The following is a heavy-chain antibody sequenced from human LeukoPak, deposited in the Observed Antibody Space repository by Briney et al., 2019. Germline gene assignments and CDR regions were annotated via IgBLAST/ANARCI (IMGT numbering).Heavy chain of an antibody. Sequence: SETLSLTCAVYGGSFSGYYWSWIRQPPGKGLEWIGEINHSGSTNYNPSLKSRVTISVDTSKNQFSLKLSSVTAADTAVYYCARGEAAAGYIKFDYWGQGTLVTVSS. CDR2: INHSGST. CDR3: ARGEAAAGYIKFDY. J-gene: IGHJ4*02. CDR1: GGSFSGYY. V-gene: IGHV4-34*01. D-gene: IGHD6-13*01.